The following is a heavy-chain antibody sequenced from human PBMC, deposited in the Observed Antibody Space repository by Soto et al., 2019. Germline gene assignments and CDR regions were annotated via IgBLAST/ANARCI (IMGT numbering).Heavy chain of an antibody. D-gene: IGHD6-19*01. V-gene: IGHV3-15*01. CDR3: TTGYSSGWRLDY. CDR2: IKSKTDGGTT. J-gene: IGHJ4*02. CDR1: GFTFSNAW. Sequence: GGSLRLSCAASGFTFSNAWMSWVRQAPGKGLEWVGRIKSKTDGGTTDYAAPVKGRFTISRDDSKNTLYLQMNSLKTEDTAVYYRTTGYSSGWRLDYWGQGTLVTVSS.